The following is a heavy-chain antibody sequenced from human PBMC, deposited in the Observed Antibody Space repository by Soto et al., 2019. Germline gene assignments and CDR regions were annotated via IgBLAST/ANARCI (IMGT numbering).Heavy chain of an antibody. V-gene: IGHV4-4*02. CDR2: IDHSGTT. CDR1: GGSISSSNW. CDR3: ARVTAGYDAFDI. D-gene: IGHD1-20*01. J-gene: IGHJ3*02. Sequence: QVQLQESGPGLVKPSGTLSLTCAVSGGSISSSNWWNWVRQPPGKGLEWIGEIDHSGTTNYNPSLKSRVTTSVDKSKNQFSLKLSSVTAADTAVYYCARVTAGYDAFDIWGQGIMVTVSS.